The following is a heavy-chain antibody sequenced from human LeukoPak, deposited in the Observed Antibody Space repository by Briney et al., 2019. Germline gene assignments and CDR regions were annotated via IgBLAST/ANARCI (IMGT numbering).Heavy chain of an antibody. CDR1: GFTFSSNY. CDR3: ARGTRVYGDYFDY. D-gene: IGHD4-17*01. Sequence: GGSLRLSCAASGFTFSSNYMSWVRQAPGKGLEWVSVIYSGGSTYYADSVKGRFTISRDNSKNTLYLQMNSLRAEDTAVYYCARGTRVYGDYFDYWGQGTLVTVSS. CDR2: IYSGGST. V-gene: IGHV3-53*01. J-gene: IGHJ4*02.